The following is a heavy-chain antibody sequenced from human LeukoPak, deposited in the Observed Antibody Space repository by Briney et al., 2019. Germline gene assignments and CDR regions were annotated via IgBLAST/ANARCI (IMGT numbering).Heavy chain of an antibody. CDR1: GYSFTSYW. CDR2: IYPGDSDT. V-gene: IGHV5-51*01. CDR3: ARQGRITMVRGVMDR. Sequence: GESLKISCKASGYSFTSYWIGWVRQMPGKGLEWMGVIYPGDSDTRYSPSFQGQVTISADKSISTAYLQWSSLKASDTAMYYCARQGRITMVRGVMDRWGQGTLVTVSS. D-gene: IGHD3-10*01. J-gene: IGHJ5*02.